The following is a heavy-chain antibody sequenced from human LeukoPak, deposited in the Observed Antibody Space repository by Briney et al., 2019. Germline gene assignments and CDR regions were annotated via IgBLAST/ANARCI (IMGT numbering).Heavy chain of an antibody. CDR3: ARGIWEMATIPYWYFDI. J-gene: IGHJ2*01. CDR2: IYCSGST. V-gene: IGHV4-59*12. CDR1: GGSISSYY. D-gene: IGHD5-24*01. Sequence: PSQTLSLTCTVSGGSISSYYWSWIRQPPGKGLEWIGYIYCSGSTYYKPSLKSRVTISVDTSKNQFSLKLSSVTAADTALYYCARGIWEMATIPYWYFDIWGRGTLVTVSS.